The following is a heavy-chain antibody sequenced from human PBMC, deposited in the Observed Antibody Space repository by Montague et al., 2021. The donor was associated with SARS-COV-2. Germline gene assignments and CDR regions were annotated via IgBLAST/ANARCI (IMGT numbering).Heavy chain of an antibody. V-gene: IGHV4-59*08. CDR3: ARQRRYQLPITIFGVVMADAFDI. D-gene: IGHD3-3*01. CDR2: IYYSRST. CDR1: GGSISSYY. Sequence: SETLSLTCTVSGGSISSYYCSWIRQPPGKGLEWIGYIYYSRSTNXNPSLKSRVTISVDTSKNQFSLKLSSVTAADTAVYYCARQRRYQLPITIFGVVMADAFDIWGRGTMVTVSS. J-gene: IGHJ3*02.